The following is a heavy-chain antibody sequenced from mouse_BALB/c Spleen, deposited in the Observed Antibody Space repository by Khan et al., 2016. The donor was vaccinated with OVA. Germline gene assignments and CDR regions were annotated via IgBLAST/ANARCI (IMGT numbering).Heavy chain of an antibody. J-gene: IGHJ3*01. CDR2: IDPANGDT. Sequence: VQLQQSGAELVKPGASVKLSCIVSGFKIKDTYMHWVKQGPEQALDWIGRIDPANGDTKYDPKFQGKATITADTSSNTAYLHLSSLTSEDTAVYYCASPNWFAYWGQGTLVTVSA. CDR1: GFKIKDTY. CDR3: ASPNWFAY. V-gene: IGHV14-3*02.